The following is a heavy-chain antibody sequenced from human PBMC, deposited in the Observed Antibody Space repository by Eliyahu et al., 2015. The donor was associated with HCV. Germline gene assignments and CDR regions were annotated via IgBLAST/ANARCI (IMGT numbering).Heavy chain of an antibody. V-gene: IGHV3-23*01. Sequence: EVQLLESGGGLVQPGGSLRLXCAAXGFTFSDYAMSWVRQAPGKGLEGVSAISGGGDNIYYADSVKGRFTISRDNSKNTLSLQMNSLRAEDTAVYYCAKDRGGGTDWGQGTLVTVSS. CDR1: GFTFSDYA. CDR3: AKDRGGGTD. J-gene: IGHJ4*02. D-gene: IGHD3-16*01. CDR2: ISGGGDNI.